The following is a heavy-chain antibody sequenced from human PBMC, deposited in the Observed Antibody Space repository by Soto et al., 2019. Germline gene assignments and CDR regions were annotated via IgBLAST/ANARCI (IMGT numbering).Heavy chain of an antibody. D-gene: IGHD6-19*01. CDR2: IIPIFGTA. CDR3: ARGIKRLAVAGRYYFDY. CDR1: GDTFSSYA. Sequence: QVQLVQSGAEVKKPGSSVKVSCKASGDTFSSYAISWVRQAPGQGLEWMGGIIPIFGTANYAQKFQGRVTITADESTSTAYMELSSLRSEDTAVYYCARGIKRLAVAGRYYFDYWGQGTLVTVSS. J-gene: IGHJ4*02. V-gene: IGHV1-69*12.